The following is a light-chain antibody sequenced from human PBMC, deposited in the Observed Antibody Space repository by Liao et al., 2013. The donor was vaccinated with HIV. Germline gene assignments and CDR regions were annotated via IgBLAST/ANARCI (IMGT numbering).Light chain of an antibody. CDR1: KLGDKF. J-gene: IGLJ3*02. Sequence: SYELTQPPSVSASPGQTASITCSGDKLGDKFANWYQQKPGQSPVLVIYEAYKRPSGIPERFSASNSGNTATLTISGTQAMDEADYYCQAWDSSTAEVFGGGTKLTVL. CDR2: EAY. CDR3: QAWDSSTAEV. V-gene: IGLV3-1*01.